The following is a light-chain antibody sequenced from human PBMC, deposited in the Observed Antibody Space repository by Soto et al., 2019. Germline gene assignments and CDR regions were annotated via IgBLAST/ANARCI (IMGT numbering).Light chain of an antibody. Sequence: IQMTQFPPPLAAFVKDRVTITFRASQSIRHYLAWYQQMPGKAPKLLIYGASTLQSGVPSRFSGSGSGTEFTLTISILQPDDFGTYFCQHHNSYSQTFGQGTKVDIK. CDR2: GAS. J-gene: IGKJ1*01. CDR3: QHHNSYSQT. V-gene: IGKV1-5*01. CDR1: QSIRHY.